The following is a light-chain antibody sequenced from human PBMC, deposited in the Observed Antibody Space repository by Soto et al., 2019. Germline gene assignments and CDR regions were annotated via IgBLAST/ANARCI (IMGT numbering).Light chain of an antibody. Sequence: QSVLTQPPSASGTPGQRVTISCSGSSSNIGSNYVYWYQQLPGTAPKLLIYRNNQRPSGVPDRFSGSTSGTSASLAISGLRSEDEADYYCAAWDDSLSGGVFGTGTKVTVL. V-gene: IGLV1-47*01. CDR2: RNN. J-gene: IGLJ1*01. CDR1: SSNIGSNY. CDR3: AAWDDSLSGGV.